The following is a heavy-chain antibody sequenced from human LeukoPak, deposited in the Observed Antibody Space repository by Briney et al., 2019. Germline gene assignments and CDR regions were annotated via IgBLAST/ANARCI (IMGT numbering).Heavy chain of an antibody. J-gene: IGHJ5*01. D-gene: IGHD2-15*01. CDR3: AKGGSPSHNWFNS. V-gene: IGHV3-33*06. Sequence: PGRSLRLSCAASGFTFSSYGMHWVRQAPGKGLEWVAVIWYDGSNKYYADSVKGRFTISRDNSKNTLYLQMNSLRAEDTAVYYCAKGGSPSHNWFNSWGQGTLVTVSS. CDR1: GFTFSSYG. CDR2: IWYDGSNK.